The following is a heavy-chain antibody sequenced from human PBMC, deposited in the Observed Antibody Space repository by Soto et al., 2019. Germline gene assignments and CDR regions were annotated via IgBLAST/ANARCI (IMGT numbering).Heavy chain of an antibody. CDR3: ARVGRVVVAATPTFTWFDP. V-gene: IGHV1-69*06. CDR2: ITPIFGTT. Sequence: QVQLVQSGAEVKKPGSSVIVSCKASGGTFNSYGISWVRQAPGQGLEWMGGITPIFGTTNYAQKFQARITIYADKSTTTAYMELSRLRSEDTAVYYCARVGRVVVAATPTFTWFDPWGQETPVTVSS. J-gene: IGHJ5*02. CDR1: GGTFNSYG. D-gene: IGHD2-15*01.